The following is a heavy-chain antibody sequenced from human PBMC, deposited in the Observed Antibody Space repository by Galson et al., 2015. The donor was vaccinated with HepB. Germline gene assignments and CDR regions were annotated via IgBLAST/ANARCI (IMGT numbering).Heavy chain of an antibody. J-gene: IGHJ5*02. D-gene: IGHD3-22*01. CDR3: ARRARAGWSSGYSGGFDP. Sequence: SVKVSCKASGYTFTGYYMHWVRQAPGQGLEWMGWINPNSGGTNYAQKFQGRVTMTRDTSISTAYMELSRLRSDDTAVYYCARRARAGWSSGYSGGFDPWGQGTLVTVSS. CDR1: GYTFTGYY. V-gene: IGHV1-2*02. CDR2: INPNSGGT.